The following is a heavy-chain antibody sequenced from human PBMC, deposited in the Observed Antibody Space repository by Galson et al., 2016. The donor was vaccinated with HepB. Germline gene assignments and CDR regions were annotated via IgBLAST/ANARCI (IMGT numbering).Heavy chain of an antibody. CDR1: GFTFSTHW. CDR2: INKAGSGT. J-gene: IGHJ6*02. V-gene: IGHV3-74*01. Sequence: SLRLSCAASGFTFSTHWMNWVRQAPGKGLVWVSGINKAGSGTNYADSVRGRFTISRDNAKNTLYLQMNSLRVEDTAVYYCARDLHNYGMDVWGQGTTVTVSS. CDR3: ARDLHNYGMDV.